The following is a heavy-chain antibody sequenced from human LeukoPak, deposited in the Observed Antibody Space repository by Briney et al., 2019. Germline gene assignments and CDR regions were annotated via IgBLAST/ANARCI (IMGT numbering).Heavy chain of an antibody. CDR1: GYTFTGYY. CDR2: INPNSGGT. D-gene: IGHD6-19*01. J-gene: IGHJ5*02. Sequence: ASVKVSCKASGYTFTGYYMHWVRQAPGQGLEWVGRINPNSGGTNYAQKFQGRVTMTRDTSISTAYMELSRLRSDDTAVYYCAAGGGSGWFSAPFDPWGQGTLVTVSS. V-gene: IGHV1-2*06. CDR3: AAGGGSGWFSAPFDP.